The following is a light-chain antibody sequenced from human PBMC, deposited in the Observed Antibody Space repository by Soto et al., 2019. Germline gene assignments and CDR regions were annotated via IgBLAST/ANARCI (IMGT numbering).Light chain of an antibody. CDR1: QNISSY. CDR3: QQRSNWPRT. CDR2: AVS. Sequence: DIVLTQSPSTLSLSPGKRATLSCRASQNISSYLTWYQQKPGQAPRLLIYAVSTMASGVPARFSGSGSGTDFTLTISSLEPEDFAVYYCQQRSNWPRTFGQGTKVDIK. J-gene: IGKJ1*01. V-gene: IGKV3-11*01.